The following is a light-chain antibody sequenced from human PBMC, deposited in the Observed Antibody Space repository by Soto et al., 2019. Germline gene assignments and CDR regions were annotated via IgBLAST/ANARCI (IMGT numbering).Light chain of an antibody. Sequence: QSVLTQPASVSGSPGQSITLSCTGTGSDVGAYTYVSWYQHHPGKAPKVMIFEVSDRPTGVSNRFSGPKSGNTASLTISGLQAEDEADYYCRSYTTSNTLVFGGGTKLTVL. CDR3: RSYTTSNTLV. CDR2: EVS. CDR1: GSDVGAYTY. V-gene: IGLV2-14*01. J-gene: IGLJ2*01.